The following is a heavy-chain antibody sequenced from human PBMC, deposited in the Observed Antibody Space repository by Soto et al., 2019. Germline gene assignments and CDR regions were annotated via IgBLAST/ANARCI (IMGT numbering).Heavy chain of an antibody. V-gene: IGHV3-11*05. J-gene: IGHJ4*02. CDR3: ARDRDTMIRGVYQH. Sequence: QVQLVESGGGLVKSGGSLRLSCAVSGFTFSDYQMHWIRQVPGKGLEWLSYISASGSSANYADSMRGRLSISRDNAKNLLYLQRNSLRGEDTAVYYCARDRDTMIRGVYQHWGQGTLVTVFS. CDR1: GFTFSDYQ. CDR2: ISASGSSA. D-gene: IGHD3-10*01.